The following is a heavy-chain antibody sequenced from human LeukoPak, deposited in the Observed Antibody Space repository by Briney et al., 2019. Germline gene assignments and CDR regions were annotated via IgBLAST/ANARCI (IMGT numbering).Heavy chain of an antibody. CDR3: ARHGTISSESYFDY. J-gene: IGHJ4*02. CDR2: IHNSGRT. Sequence: SETLSLTCSVSGGSVSSYYWSWIQQSPGKGLEWIGYIHNSGRTNYDPSLKSRVTGFVDTSKNQVSLRLSSVTAADTAVYYCARHGTISSESYFDYWGQGALVTVSS. CDR1: GGSVSSYY. V-gene: IGHV4-59*08. D-gene: IGHD1-14*01.